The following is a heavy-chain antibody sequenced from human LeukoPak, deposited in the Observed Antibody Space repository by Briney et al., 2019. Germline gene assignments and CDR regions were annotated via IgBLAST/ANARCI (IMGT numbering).Heavy chain of an antibody. V-gene: IGHV3-48*03. D-gene: IGHD6-19*01. CDR1: GFTFSSYE. CDR2: ISSSGTTI. J-gene: IGHJ5*02. CDR3: AKQYTTGWYGWFDP. Sequence: PGGSLRLSCAASGFTFSSYEMNWVRQAPGKGLEWVSYISSSGTTIYYADSVEGRFTISRDNAKNSLYLQMNSLRAEDTAVYYCAKQYTTGWYGWFDPWGQGTLVTVSS.